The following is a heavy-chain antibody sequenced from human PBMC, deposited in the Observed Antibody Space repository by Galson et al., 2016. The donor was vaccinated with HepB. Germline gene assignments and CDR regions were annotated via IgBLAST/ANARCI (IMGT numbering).Heavy chain of an antibody. V-gene: IGHV5-10-1*01. CDR2: IDPSDSYT. CDR3: ARRPLNYDSSGYYYDYWYFDL. CDR1: GYSFTSYW. D-gene: IGHD3-22*01. J-gene: IGHJ2*01. Sequence: QSGAEVKKPGESLRISCKGSGYSFTSYWISWVRQMPGKGLEWMGRIDPSDSYTNYSPSFQGHVTISADKSISTAYLQWSSLKASDTAMYYCARRPLNYDSSGYYYDYWYFDLWGRGTLVTVSS.